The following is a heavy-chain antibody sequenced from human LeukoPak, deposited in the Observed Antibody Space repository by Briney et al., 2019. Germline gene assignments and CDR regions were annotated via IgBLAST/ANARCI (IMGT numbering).Heavy chain of an antibody. CDR3: ARVDYDYDWGSYRRHFYYYMDV. CDR2: INPNSGGT. Sequence: ASVKVSCKASGYTFTSYYMHWVRQAPGQGLEWMGWINPNSGGTNYAQKFQGRVTMTRDTSISTAYMELSRLRSDDTAVYYCARVDYDYDWGSYRRHFYYYMDVWGKGTTVTISS. CDR1: GYTFTSYY. V-gene: IGHV1-2*02. D-gene: IGHD3-16*02. J-gene: IGHJ6*03.